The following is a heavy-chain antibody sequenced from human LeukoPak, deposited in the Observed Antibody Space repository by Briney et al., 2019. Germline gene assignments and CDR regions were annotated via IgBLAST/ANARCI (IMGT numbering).Heavy chain of an antibody. Sequence: GESLKISCKASGYSFITYWTAWVRQMPGKGLEWMGIIYPGDSDDPDTRYSPSFQGQVTISADKSISTAYLQWSSLKASDTAMYYCARRESSSWNYWGQGTLVTVSS. CDR2: IYPGDSDDPDT. CDR1: GYSFITYW. CDR3: ARRESSSWNY. D-gene: IGHD6-13*01. V-gene: IGHV5-51*01. J-gene: IGHJ4*02.